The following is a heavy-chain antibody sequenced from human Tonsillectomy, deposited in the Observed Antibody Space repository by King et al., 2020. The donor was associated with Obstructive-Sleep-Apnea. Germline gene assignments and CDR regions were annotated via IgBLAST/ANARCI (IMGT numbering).Heavy chain of an antibody. CDR1: GFTFDDYA. CDR2: ISWNSGSI. V-gene: IGHV3-9*01. D-gene: IGHD3-22*01. J-gene: IGHJ4*02. Sequence: DVQLVESGGGLVQPGRSLRLSCAASGFTFDDYAMHWVRQAPGKGLDWDSGISWNSGSIGYADSVKGRFTISRDNAKNSLYLQMNSLRAEDTALYYCAKDIGGYYYPAGGFDYWGQGTLVTVSS. CDR3: AKDIGGYYYPAGGFDY.